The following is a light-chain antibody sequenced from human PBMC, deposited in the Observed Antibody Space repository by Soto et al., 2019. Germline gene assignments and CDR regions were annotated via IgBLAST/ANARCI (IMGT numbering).Light chain of an antibody. CDR3: SSYRRGSTYV. CDR2: DVT. CDR1: SSDVGGYNY. J-gene: IGLJ1*01. V-gene: IGLV2-14*01. Sequence: QSVLTQPASVSGSPGQSITVSCTGTSSDVGGYNYVSWYQQYPGKVPRLMIYDVTNRPSGVSNRFSVSKSGNTASLTISGLQAEDEADYYCSSYRRGSTYVFGTGTKVTVL.